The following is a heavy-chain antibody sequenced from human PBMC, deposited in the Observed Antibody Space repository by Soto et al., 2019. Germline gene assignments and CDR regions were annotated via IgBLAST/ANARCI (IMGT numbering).Heavy chain of an antibody. J-gene: IGHJ2*01. Sequence: TSETLSLTCTVSGGSISSGGYYWSWIRQHPGKGLEWIGYIYYSGSTYYNPSLKSRVTISVDTSKNQFSLKLSSVTAADTAVYYCARGGCSGGSCYSNNGYFDLWGRGTLVTVSS. CDR3: ARGGCSGGSCYSNNGYFDL. D-gene: IGHD2-15*01. CDR2: IYYSGST. V-gene: IGHV4-31*03. CDR1: GGSISSGGYY.